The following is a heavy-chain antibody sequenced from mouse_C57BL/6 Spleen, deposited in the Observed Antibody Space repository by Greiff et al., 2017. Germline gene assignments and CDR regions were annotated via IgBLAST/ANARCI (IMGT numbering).Heavy chain of an antibody. CDR3: ARNYYGNSGHAMDY. Sequence: EVQLQQSGPELVKPGASVKISCKASGYTFTDYYMNWVKQSHGKSLEWIGDINPNNGGTSYNQKFKGKATLTVDKSSSTAYMELRSLTSEDSAVYYCARNYYGNSGHAMDYWGQGTSVTVSS. V-gene: IGHV1-26*01. D-gene: IGHD2-1*01. J-gene: IGHJ4*01. CDR1: GYTFTDYY. CDR2: INPNNGGT.